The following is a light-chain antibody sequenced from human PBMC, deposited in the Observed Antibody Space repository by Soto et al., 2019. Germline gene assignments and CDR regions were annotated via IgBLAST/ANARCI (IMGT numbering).Light chain of an antibody. CDR3: CSYAGSSTLI. J-gene: IGLJ2*01. CDR2: EGS. CDR1: RSDVGSYNL. Sequence: QSALTQPASVSXSPGQSITISCTGTRSDVGSYNLVSWYQQFPGKAPKLMMYEGSKRPSGVSSRFSGSKSGNTASLTISGLQADDEADYYCCSYAGSSTLIFGGGTKLTVL. V-gene: IGLV2-23*01.